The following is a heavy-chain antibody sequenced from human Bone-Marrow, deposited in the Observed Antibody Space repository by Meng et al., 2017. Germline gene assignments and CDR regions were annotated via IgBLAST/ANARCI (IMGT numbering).Heavy chain of an antibody. CDR3: ARGPTTMAHDFDY. CDR2: INHSGST. D-gene: IGHD4-11*01. CDR1: GGSFSDYY. J-gene: IGHJ4*02. V-gene: IGHV4-34*01. Sequence: SEPLSLTCVVSGGSFSDYYWSWIRQPPGKGLEGIGEINHSGSTNYNPSLERRATISVDTSQNNLSLKLSSVTAADSAVYYCARGPTTMAHDFDYWGQGTLVTVSS.